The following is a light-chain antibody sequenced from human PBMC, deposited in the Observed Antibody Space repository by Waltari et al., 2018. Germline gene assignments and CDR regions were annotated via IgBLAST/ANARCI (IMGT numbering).Light chain of an antibody. J-gene: IGKJ1*01. V-gene: IGKV1-39*01. Sequence: DIQMTQSPSSLSAFVGDRVIITCRASESISTDLNWYQQQPGKAPKLLIYAASSLQSGVPSRFSGSGSGTDFTLTISSLQPEDFATYYCQQSYGTPRTFGQGTKVDIK. CDR3: QQSYGTPRT. CDR1: ESISTD. CDR2: AAS.